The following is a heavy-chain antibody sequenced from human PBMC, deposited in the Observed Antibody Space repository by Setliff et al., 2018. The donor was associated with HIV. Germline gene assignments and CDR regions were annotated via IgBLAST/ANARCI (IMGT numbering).Heavy chain of an antibody. J-gene: IGHJ3*02. V-gene: IGHV3-21*01. CDR2: ISSSGSYI. CDR1: GFTSIDYA. Sequence: PGGSLRLSCATSGFTSIDYALNWVRQAPGGGLEWVSSISSSGSYIYYAGSLKGRFTISRDNARNSLYLDMNTLRAEDTALYYCARSRSTRDAFDTWGQGTMVTVSS. D-gene: IGHD2-2*01. CDR3: ARSRSTRDAFDT.